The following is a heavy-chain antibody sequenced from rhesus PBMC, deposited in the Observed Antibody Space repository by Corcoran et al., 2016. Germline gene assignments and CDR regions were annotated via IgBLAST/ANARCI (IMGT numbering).Heavy chain of an antibody. J-gene: IGHJ4*01. Sequence: EVQLVQSGTEVKKPGASVKLSCRASGYTFTDHYPQWVPQATGKGLEWVGRVDPEDGEEDYAQKFQDRVTITADMSIDTAYMELSSLRSEDTAVYYCARSGSLYYFDYWGQGVLVTVSS. CDR3: ARSGSLYYFDY. CDR2: VDPEDGEE. V-gene: IGHV1-111*02. D-gene: IGHD6-25*01. CDR1: GYTFTDHY.